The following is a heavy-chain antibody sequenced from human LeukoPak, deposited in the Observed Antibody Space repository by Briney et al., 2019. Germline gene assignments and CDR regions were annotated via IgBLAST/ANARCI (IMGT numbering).Heavy chain of an antibody. CDR2: IHTDATT. V-gene: IGHV3-53*04. Sequence: PGGSLRLSCEASEFTVSSSFMSWVRQAPGKGLEWVSVIHTDATTYYADSVKGRFTISRQNSENSVYLQMNSLRAEDTAVYYCTRDPSWTSGYGMDVWGQGTTVTVSS. CDR3: TRDPSWTSGYGMDV. CDR1: EFTVSSSF. D-gene: IGHD3/OR15-3a*01. J-gene: IGHJ6*02.